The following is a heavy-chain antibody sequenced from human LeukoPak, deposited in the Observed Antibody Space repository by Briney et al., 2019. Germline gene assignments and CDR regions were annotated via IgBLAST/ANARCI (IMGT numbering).Heavy chain of an antibody. CDR1: GGSISSYY. D-gene: IGHD4-17*01. CDR2: IYYSGST. Sequence: SETLSLTCTVSGGSISSYYWSWIRQPPGKGLEWIGYIYYSGSTNYNPSLKSRVTISVDTSKNQFSLKLSSVTAADTAVYYCARTPYGDYSEGAFDIWGQGTMVTVSS. CDR3: ARTPYGDYSEGAFDI. V-gene: IGHV4-59*01. J-gene: IGHJ3*02.